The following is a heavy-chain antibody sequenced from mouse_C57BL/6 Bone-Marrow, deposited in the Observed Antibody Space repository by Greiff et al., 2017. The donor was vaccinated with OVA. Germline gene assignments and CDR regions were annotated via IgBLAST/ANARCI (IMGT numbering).Heavy chain of an antibody. CDR3: ARSGYYGSSYAWFAY. CDR2: IHPNSGST. Sequence: VQLQQPGAELVKPGASVKLSCKASGYTFTSYWMHWVKQRPGQGPEWIGMIHPNSGSTNYNEKFKSKATLTVDKSSSTAYMQLSSLTSEDSAVYYCARSGYYGSSYAWFAYWGQGTLVTVSA. D-gene: IGHD1-1*01. CDR1: GYTFTSYW. J-gene: IGHJ3*01. V-gene: IGHV1-64*01.